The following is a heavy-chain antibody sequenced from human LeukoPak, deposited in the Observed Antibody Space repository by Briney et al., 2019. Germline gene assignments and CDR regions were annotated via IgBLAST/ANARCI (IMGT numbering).Heavy chain of an antibody. Sequence: SETLSLTCTVSGGSISSSSYYWGWIRQPPGKGLEWIGSIYYSGSTNYNPSLKSRVTISVDTSKNQFSLKLSSVTAADTAVYYCARHPRTISKRLTVAGRLDYWGQGTLVTVSS. CDR1: GGSISSSSYY. CDR3: ARHPRTISKRLTVAGRLDY. D-gene: IGHD6-19*01. J-gene: IGHJ4*02. V-gene: IGHV4-39*01. CDR2: IYYSGST.